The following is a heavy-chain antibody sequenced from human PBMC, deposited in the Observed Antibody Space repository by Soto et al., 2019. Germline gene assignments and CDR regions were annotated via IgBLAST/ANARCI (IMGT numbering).Heavy chain of an antibody. D-gene: IGHD3-22*01. CDR3: TTDKEKDGYYFYYYYGMDV. CDR1: GFTFSNAW. V-gene: IGHV3-15*07. J-gene: IGHJ6*02. Sequence: GGSLRLSCAASGFTFSNAWMNWVRQAPGKGLEWVGRIKSKTDGGTTDYAAPVKGRFTISRDDSKNTLYLQMNSLKTEDTAVYYCTTDKEKDGYYFYYYYGMDVWGQGTTVTVSS. CDR2: IKSKTDGGTT.